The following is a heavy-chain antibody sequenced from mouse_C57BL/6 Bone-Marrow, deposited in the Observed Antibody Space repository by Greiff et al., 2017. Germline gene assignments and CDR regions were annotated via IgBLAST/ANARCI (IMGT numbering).Heavy chain of an antibody. CDR2: ISSGGSYT. V-gene: IGHV5-6*02. Sequence: DVKLVESGGDLVKPGGSLKLSCAASGFTFSSYGMSWVRQTPDKRLEWVATISSGGSYTYYPDSVKGRFTISRDNAKNTLYLQMSSLKSEDTAMYYCARHALYYGRYFDVWGTGTTVTVSS. J-gene: IGHJ1*03. CDR3: ARHALYYGRYFDV. CDR1: GFTFSSYG. D-gene: IGHD2-1*01.